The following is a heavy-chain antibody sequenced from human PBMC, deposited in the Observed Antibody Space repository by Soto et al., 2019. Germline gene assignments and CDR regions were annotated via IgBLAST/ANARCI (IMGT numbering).Heavy chain of an antibody. D-gene: IGHD2-2*01. CDR3: ARGDPGACSSTSCSDAFDI. V-gene: IGHV4-30-4*01. Sequence: QVQLQESGPGLVKPSQTLSLTCTVSGGSISSGDYYWNWIRQPPGKGLEWIGSIYFSGTTYYSPSLKSRGIISVGTSKNQFSLKLSSVTAADSAVYYCARGDPGACSSTSCSDAFDIWGQGTLVAVSS. J-gene: IGHJ3*02. CDR1: GGSISSGDYY. CDR2: IYFSGTT.